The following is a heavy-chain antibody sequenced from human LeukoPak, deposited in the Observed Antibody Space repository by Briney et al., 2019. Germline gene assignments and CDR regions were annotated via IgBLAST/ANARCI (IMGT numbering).Heavy chain of an antibody. V-gene: IGHV3-21*01. CDR2: ISSSGIYI. Sequence: PGRSLRLSCAASGFTFSSYTMNWVRQSPGQGLEWVSSISSSGIYINYPDSVKGRFTISRDNAKNSLYLQMNNLSAEDTAVYYCARDNNWGLDYWGQGTLVTVSS. CDR3: ARDNNWGLDY. J-gene: IGHJ4*02. CDR1: GFTFSSYT. D-gene: IGHD1-1*01.